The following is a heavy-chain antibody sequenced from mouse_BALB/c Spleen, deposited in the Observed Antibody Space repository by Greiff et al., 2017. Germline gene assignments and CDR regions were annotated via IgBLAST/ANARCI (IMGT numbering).Heavy chain of an antibody. CDR1: GFSLTSYG. CDR2: ICGGGST. Sequence: VQLQQSGAGLVQPAQCLSITCTVSGFSLTSYGVHWVRQTPGKGLEWLGVICGGGSTDYNAAFISRLSISKDNTKSQIFFNMNSLQANDKAIYYCARNGEAYFDYWGQGTTLTVSS. J-gene: IGHJ2*01. CDR3: ARNGEAYFDY. V-gene: IGHV2-2*02.